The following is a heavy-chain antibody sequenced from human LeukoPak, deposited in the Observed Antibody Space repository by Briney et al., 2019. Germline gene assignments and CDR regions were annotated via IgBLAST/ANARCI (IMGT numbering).Heavy chain of an antibody. CDR1: GFTFSSYG. J-gene: IGHJ4*02. CDR2: IRYDGSNK. V-gene: IGHV3-30*02. Sequence: RGSLRLSCAASGFTFSSYGMHWVRQAPGKGLERVAFIRYDGSNKYYADSVKGRFTISRDNSKNTLYLQMNSLRAEDTAVYYCAKERDTAMVTIDYWGQGTLVTVSS. CDR3: AKERDTAMVTIDY. D-gene: IGHD5-18*01.